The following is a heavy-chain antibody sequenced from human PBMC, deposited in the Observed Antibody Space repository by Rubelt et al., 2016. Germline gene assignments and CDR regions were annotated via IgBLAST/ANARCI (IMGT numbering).Heavy chain of an antibody. CDR2: VHYSGRT. CDR1: GGSISSYY. CDR3: ARTSGYNYDEAFDI. Sequence: GLVKPSETLSLTCTVSGGSISSYYWSWIRQPPGKGLEWIGYVHYSGRTDSNPSLKRRVTISVDTSKKQFSLKVRSVTAADTAVYNCARTSGYNYDEAFDIWGQGTMVTVSS. D-gene: IGHD5-12*01. V-gene: IGHV4-59*08. J-gene: IGHJ3*02.